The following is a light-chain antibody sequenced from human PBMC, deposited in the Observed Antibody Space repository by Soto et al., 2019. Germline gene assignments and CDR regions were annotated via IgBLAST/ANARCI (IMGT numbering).Light chain of an antibody. CDR3: MQATHFPRT. CDR2: KVS. Sequence: DAVMTQAPLSSLVTLGQPTSISCRSSESLVHSDGSTYLSWLQQRPGQPPRLLIYKVSKRLAGVPDRFSGSGAVTDFTLKISRVEAEDVGVYYCMQATHFPRTFGQGTKVEIK. CDR1: ESLVHSDGSTY. V-gene: IGKV2-24*01. J-gene: IGKJ1*01.